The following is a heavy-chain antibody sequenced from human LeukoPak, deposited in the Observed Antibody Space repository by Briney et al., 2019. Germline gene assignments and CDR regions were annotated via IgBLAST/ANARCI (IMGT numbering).Heavy chain of an antibody. CDR2: ISAYNGNT. V-gene: IGHV1-18*01. Sequence: ASVKVSCKASGYTFTSYGISWVRQAPGQGLEWMGWISAYNGNTNYAQKLQGRVTMITDTSTSTAYMELRSLRSDDTAVYYCARVETYSSGWYDAFFDYWGQGTLVTVSS. CDR3: ARVETYSSGWYDAFFDY. D-gene: IGHD6-19*01. CDR1: GYTFTSYG. J-gene: IGHJ4*02.